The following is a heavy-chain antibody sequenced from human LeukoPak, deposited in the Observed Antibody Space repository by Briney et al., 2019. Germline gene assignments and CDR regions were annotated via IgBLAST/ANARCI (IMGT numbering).Heavy chain of an antibody. V-gene: IGHV3-23*01. Sequence: GGSLRLSCAASGFIFSNYAMYWVRQAPGKGLEWVSAISGRSDNTYYAGSVKGRFTLSRDSSKNTLYLQMNSLRADDTAVYYCAKWGDYDVLTGYYVSDFWGQGTLVTVSS. CDR3: AKWGDYDVLTGYYVSDF. D-gene: IGHD3-9*01. CDR2: ISGRSDNT. CDR1: GFIFSNYA. J-gene: IGHJ4*02.